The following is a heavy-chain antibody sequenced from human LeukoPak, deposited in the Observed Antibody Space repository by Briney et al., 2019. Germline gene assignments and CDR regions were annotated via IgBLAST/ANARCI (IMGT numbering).Heavy chain of an antibody. V-gene: IGHV4-39*07. CDR1: GGSISSSSYY. CDR3: ASPDYGGNYA. J-gene: IGHJ4*02. Sequence: PSETLSLTCTVSGGSISSSSYYWGWIRQPPGKGLEWIGEIYHSGSTNYNPSLKSRVTISVDKSKNQFSLKLSSVTAADTAVYYCASPDYGGNYAWGQGTLVTVSS. D-gene: IGHD4-23*01. CDR2: IYHSGST.